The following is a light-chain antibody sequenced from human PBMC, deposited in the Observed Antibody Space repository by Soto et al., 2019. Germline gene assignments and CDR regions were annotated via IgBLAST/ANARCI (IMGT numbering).Light chain of an antibody. Sequence: QSVLTQPASVSGSPGQSITISCTGTSSDVGGYSYVSWYQQHPGKAPKLIIYDVNNRPSGVSNRFSGSKSGNTASLTISGLQAEDEADYYCSSYTSSNTLHVVFGGGTKVTVL. V-gene: IGLV2-14*01. CDR2: DVN. CDR1: SSDVGGYSY. J-gene: IGLJ2*01. CDR3: SSYTSSNTLHVV.